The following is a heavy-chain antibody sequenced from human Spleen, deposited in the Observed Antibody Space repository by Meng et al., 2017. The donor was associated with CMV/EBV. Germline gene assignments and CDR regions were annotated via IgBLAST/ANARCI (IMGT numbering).Heavy chain of an antibody. CDR2: IYYSGST. CDR3: ARVPMHYYGSGALRGFYYYGMDV. V-gene: IGHV4-39*07. Sequence: SETLSLTCTVAGGSINNNNYYWGWIRQPPGKGLEWIGSIYYSGSTYYNPSLKSRVTISVDTSKNQFSLKLSSVTAADTAVYYCARVPMHYYGSGALRGFYYYGMDVWGQGTTVTVSS. J-gene: IGHJ6*02. D-gene: IGHD3-10*01. CDR1: GGSINNNNYY.